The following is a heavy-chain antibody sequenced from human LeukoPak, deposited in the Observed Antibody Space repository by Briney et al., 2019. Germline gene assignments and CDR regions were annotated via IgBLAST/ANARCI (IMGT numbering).Heavy chain of an antibody. J-gene: IGHJ4*02. D-gene: IGHD4-17*01. Sequence: PGRSLRLSCAASGFTFSSYAMHWVRQAPGKGLEWVAVISYDGSNKYYADSVKGRFTISRDNSKNTLYLRMNSLRAEDTAVYYCARTDDYGDYVFLKYFDYWGQGTLVTVSS. CDR2: ISYDGSNK. V-gene: IGHV3-30*04. CDR1: GFTFSSYA. CDR3: ARTDDYGDYVFLKYFDY.